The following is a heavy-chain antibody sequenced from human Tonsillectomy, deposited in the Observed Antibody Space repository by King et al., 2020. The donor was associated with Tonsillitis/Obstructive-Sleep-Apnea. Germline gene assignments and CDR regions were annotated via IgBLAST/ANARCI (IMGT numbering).Heavy chain of an antibody. D-gene: IGHD6-13*01. Sequence: MQLQESGPGLVKPSETLSLTCTVSGGSISPYQWSWIRQPPGQGLEWIAYIYYSGTTAYNPTLKSRLTISVDTSKNQFSLKLTSVTAADTAVYYCARVRIAAAGLDYWGQGALVTVSS. V-gene: IGHV4-59*01. CDR2: IYYSGTT. CDR1: GGSISPYQ. CDR3: ARVRIAAAGLDY. J-gene: IGHJ4*02.